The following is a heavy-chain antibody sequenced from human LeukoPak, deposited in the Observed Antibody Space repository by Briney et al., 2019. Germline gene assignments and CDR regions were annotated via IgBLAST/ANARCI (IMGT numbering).Heavy chain of an antibody. CDR2: IIPIFGTA. V-gene: IGHV1-69*05. CDR3: ARETWGSYRGGAFDI. CDR1: GGTFSSYA. D-gene: IGHD1-26*01. J-gene: IGHJ3*02. Sequence: ASVKVSCKASGGTFSSYAISWVRQAPGQGLEWMGRIIPIFGTANYAQKFQGRVTITTDESTSTAYMELSSLRSKDTAVYYCARETWGSYRGGAFDIWGQGTMVTVSS.